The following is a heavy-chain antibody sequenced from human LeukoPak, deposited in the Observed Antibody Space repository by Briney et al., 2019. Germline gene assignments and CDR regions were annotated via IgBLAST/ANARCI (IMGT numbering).Heavy chain of an antibody. CDR3: ARAGEYYDYVWGSYRHPHPLYFDY. CDR2: INPNSGGT. J-gene: IGHJ4*02. Sequence: GASVKVSCKASGYTFSGYYMHWVRQAPGQGLEWMGWINPNSGGTNYAQKLQGRVTMTTDTSTSTAYMELRSLRSDDTAVYYCARAGEYYDYVWGSYRHPHPLYFDYWGQGTLVTVSS. V-gene: IGHV1-2*02. D-gene: IGHD3-16*02. CDR1: GYTFSGYY.